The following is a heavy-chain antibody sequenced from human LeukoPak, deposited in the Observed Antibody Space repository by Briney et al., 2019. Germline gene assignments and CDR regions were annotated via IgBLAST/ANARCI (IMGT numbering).Heavy chain of an antibody. D-gene: IGHD6-13*01. Sequence: SGGSLRLSCTASGFTFSYYWINWVRQAPGKGLEWVASIKQDGSEKWYVASVKGRFTISRDNAKNSVYLQMNNLRAEDTAVYYCLRDRGYSTYDCGAQGTLVTVSS. CDR1: GFTFSYYW. CDR2: IKQDGSEK. CDR3: LRDRGYSTYDC. J-gene: IGHJ4*02. V-gene: IGHV3-7*01.